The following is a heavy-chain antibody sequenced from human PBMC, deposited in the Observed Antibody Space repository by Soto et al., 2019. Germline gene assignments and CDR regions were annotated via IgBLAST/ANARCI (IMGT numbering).Heavy chain of an antibody. D-gene: IGHD5-18*01. J-gene: IGHJ5*02. Sequence: GASVKVSCKASGYTFTGYYMHLVRQAPGQGLEWMGWINPNSGGTNYAQKFQGWVTMTRDTSISTAYMELSRLRSDDTAVDYCARDRRYSYGNNWFDPWGQGTLVTVSS. CDR2: INPNSGGT. CDR3: ARDRRYSYGNNWFDP. V-gene: IGHV1-2*04. CDR1: GYTFTGYY.